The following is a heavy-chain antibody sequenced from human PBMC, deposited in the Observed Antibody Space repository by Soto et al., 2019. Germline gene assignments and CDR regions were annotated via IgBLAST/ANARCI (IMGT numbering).Heavy chain of an antibody. J-gene: IGHJ6*02. CDR1: GDTFSSYA. CDR2: IIPTFGRT. V-gene: IGHV1-69*13. D-gene: IGHD1-26*01. CDR3: ASDPLPSFDMDV. Sequence: SVKVSCKASGDTFSSYAISWVRQAPGKGLEWMGKIIPTFGRTNYAQKFQGRLTISADDSTSTAYMELSSLLSEDTAVYYCASDPLPSFDMDVWGQGTTVTVSS.